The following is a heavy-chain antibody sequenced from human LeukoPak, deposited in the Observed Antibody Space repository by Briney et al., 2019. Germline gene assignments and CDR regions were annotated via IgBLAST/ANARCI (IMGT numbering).Heavy chain of an antibody. CDR2: IWYDGSNK. Sequence: PGRSLRLSCAASGFTFSSYGMHWVRQAPGKGLEWVAVIWYDGSNKYYADSVKGRFTISRDNSKNTLYLQMNSLRAEDTAVYYCARGSMTTVTGCNYWGQGTLVTVSS. D-gene: IGHD4-17*01. V-gene: IGHV3-33*08. J-gene: IGHJ4*02. CDR3: ARGSMTTVTGCNY. CDR1: GFTFSSYG.